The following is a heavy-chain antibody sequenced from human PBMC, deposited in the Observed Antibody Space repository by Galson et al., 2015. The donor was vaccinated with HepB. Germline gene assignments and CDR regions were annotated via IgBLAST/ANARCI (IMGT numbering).Heavy chain of an antibody. CDR2: INSDGSST. CDR1: GFTFSRYW. CDR3: ARGGDYYYYYMDV. Sequence: SLRLSCAASGFTFSRYWMHWVRQAPGKGLVWVSRINSDGSSTSYADSVKGRFTISRDNAKNTLYLQMNSLRAEDTAVYYCARGGDYYYYYMDVWGKGTTVTVSS. V-gene: IGHV3-74*01. J-gene: IGHJ6*03.